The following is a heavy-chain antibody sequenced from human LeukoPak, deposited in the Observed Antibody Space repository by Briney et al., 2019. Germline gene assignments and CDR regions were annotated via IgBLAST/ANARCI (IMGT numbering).Heavy chain of an antibody. J-gene: IGHJ4*02. CDR2: ISSSSSYI. CDR1: GFTFSSYS. Sequence: GGSLRLSCAASGFTFSSYSMNWVRQAPGKGLEWVSSISSSSSYIYYADSVRGRFTISRDNAKNSLYLQMNSLRAEDTAVYYCARDRGSQFDYWGQGTLVTVSS. D-gene: IGHD1-26*01. V-gene: IGHV3-21*01. CDR3: ARDRGSQFDY.